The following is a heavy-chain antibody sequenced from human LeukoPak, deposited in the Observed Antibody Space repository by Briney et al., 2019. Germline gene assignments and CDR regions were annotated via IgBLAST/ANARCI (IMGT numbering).Heavy chain of an antibody. CDR3: ARGESGWTIDY. J-gene: IGHJ4*02. D-gene: IGHD6-19*01. CDR1: GYSFSVYW. V-gene: IGHV5-51*01. Sequence: GESLKISCSGSGYSFSVYWIGWVRRMPGKGLEWMGIIYPGDSDTRYSPSFQGQVTISADKSISTAYLQWNSLKASDTAIYYCARGESGWTIDYGGQGTLVTVS. CDR2: IYPGDSDT.